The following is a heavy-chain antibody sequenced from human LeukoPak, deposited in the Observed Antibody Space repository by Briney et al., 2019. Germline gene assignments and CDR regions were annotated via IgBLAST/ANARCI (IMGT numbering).Heavy chain of an antibody. CDR3: AKVNYYESSDIGLFDY. CDR2: ISGSGTST. Sequence: GGSLRLSCAASGFTFGSYAMSWVRQAPGKGLEWVSGISGSGTSTFYADSVRGRFTISRDHSKNTLYLQMNSLRAGDTAVYYCAKVNYYESSDIGLFDYWGQGTLVTVSS. CDR1: GFTFGSYA. V-gene: IGHV3-23*01. D-gene: IGHD3-22*01. J-gene: IGHJ4*02.